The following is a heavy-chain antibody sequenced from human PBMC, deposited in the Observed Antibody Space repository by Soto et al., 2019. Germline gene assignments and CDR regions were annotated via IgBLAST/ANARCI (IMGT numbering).Heavy chain of an antibody. V-gene: IGHV5-10-1*01. CDR1: GYSFTSYW. CDR3: ARRGHLWCGELGSGVYYYGMDV. D-gene: IGHD3-10*01. J-gene: IGHJ6*02. Sequence: GESLKISCKGSGYSFTSYWISWVRQMPGKGLEWMGRIDPSDSYTNYSPSFQGHVTISADKSISTAYLQWSSLKASDTAMYYCARRGHLWCGELGSGVYYYGMDVWGQGTTVTVSS. CDR2: IDPSDSYT.